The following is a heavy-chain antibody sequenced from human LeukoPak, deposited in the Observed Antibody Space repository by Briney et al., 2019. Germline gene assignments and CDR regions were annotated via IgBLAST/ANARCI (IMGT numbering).Heavy chain of an antibody. CDR3: ARGEQPLAPFDY. Sequence: GGSLRLSCAASGFTFSSYSMNWVRQAPGKGLEWVSSISSSSSYIYYADSVKGRFTISRDNAKNSLYLQMNSLRAEDTAVYYCARGEQPLAPFDYWGQRTLVTVSS. J-gene: IGHJ4*02. D-gene: IGHD6-13*01. CDR2: ISSSSSYI. V-gene: IGHV3-21*01. CDR1: GFTFSSYS.